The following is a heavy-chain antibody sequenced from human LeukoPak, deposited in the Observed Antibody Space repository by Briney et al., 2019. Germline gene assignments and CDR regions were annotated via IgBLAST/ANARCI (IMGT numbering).Heavy chain of an antibody. V-gene: IGHV4-61*02. J-gene: IGHJ4*02. D-gene: IGHD5-24*01. Sequence: PSETLSLTCTVSGGSISSGSYYWSWIRQPAGKGLEWIGRIYTSGSTNYNPSLKSRVTISVDTSKNQFSLKLSSVTAADTAVYYCARGAPVEMATIPEEFIDYWGQGTLVTVSS. CDR3: ARGAPVEMATIPEEFIDY. CDR2: IYTSGST. CDR1: GGSISSGSYY.